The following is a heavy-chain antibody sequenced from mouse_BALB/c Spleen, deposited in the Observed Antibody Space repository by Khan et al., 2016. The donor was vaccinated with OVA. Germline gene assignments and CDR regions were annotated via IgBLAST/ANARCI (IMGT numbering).Heavy chain of an antibody. V-gene: IGHV1-7*01. CDR1: GYTFSSYW. J-gene: IGHJ2*01. Sequence: QIQLVQSGAEQAKPGASVKMSCKTSGYTFSSYWMHWVKQRPGQGLEWIGYINTTSGYTEYNEKFKDKATLSADKSSSTAYMQLTSLTSEDSAVYYCARDRIDYWGQGTTLTVSS. CDR2: INTTSGYT. CDR3: ARDRIDY.